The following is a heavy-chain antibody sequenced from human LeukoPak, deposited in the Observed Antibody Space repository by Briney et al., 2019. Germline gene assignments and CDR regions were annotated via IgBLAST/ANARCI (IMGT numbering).Heavy chain of an antibody. D-gene: IGHD6-19*01. CDR2: IKQDGSDR. V-gene: IGHV3-7*03. CDR1: GFTFRNYW. CDR3: VRNLAVAGTCFDS. Sequence: GDSLRLSCAASGFTFRNYWMSWVRQVPGTGLEWVANIKQDGSDRNYVTSVRGRFTISRDNAESSLYLQMNSLRAEDTAVYYCVRNLAVAGTCFDSWGQGTLVTVSS. J-gene: IGHJ4*02.